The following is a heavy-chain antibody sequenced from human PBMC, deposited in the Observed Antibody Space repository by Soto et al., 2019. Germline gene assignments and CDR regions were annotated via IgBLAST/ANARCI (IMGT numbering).Heavy chain of an antibody. CDR3: ARDQMGGDVVVTATRQAFDI. CDR1: GYTFTSYY. V-gene: IGHV1-46*01. CDR2: INPSGGST. D-gene: IGHD2-21*02. Sequence: SVKVSCKASGYTFTSYYMHWVRQAPGQGLEWMGIINPSGGSTSYAQKFQGRVTMTRDTSTSTVYMELSSLRSEDTAVYYCARDQMGGDVVVTATRQAFDIWGQGTMVTVSS. J-gene: IGHJ3*02.